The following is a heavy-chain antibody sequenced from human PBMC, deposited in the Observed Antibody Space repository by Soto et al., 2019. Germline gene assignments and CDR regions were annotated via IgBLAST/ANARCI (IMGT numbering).Heavy chain of an antibody. Sequence: TLSLTCTVSGGSISSGGYYWSWIRQHPGKGLEWIGYIYYSGSTYYNPSLKSRVTISVDTSKNQFSLKLSSVTAADTAVYYCARDKPQLWFGGKNWFDPWGQGTLVTVSS. CDR1: GGSISSGGYY. J-gene: IGHJ5*02. V-gene: IGHV4-31*03. CDR3: ARDKPQLWFGGKNWFDP. CDR2: IYYSGST. D-gene: IGHD5-18*01.